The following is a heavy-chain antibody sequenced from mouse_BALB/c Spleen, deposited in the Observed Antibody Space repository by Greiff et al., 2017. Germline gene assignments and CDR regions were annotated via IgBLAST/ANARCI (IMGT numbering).Heavy chain of an antibody. D-gene: IGHD2-2*01. CDR1: GYTFTDYW. J-gene: IGHJ3*01. CDR2: IDTSDSYT. Sequence: QVQLQQPGAELVMPGASVKMSCKASGYTFTDYWMHWVKQRPGQGLEWIGAIDTSDSYTSYNQKFKGKATLTVDESSSTAYMQLSSLTSEDSAVYYCARYGYDGAWFAYWGQGTLVTVSA. V-gene: IGHV1-69*01. CDR3: ARYGYDGAWFAY.